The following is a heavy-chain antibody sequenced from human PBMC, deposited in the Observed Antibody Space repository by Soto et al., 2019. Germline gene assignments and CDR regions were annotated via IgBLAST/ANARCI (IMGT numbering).Heavy chain of an antibody. CDR3: VRATFFSDSSGYTRCLDY. Sequence: GGSLRLSCAGSGFILSDHYIDWVRQAPGKGLEWVGRSRDKPQGYSTTYAASVKGRFTTSRDESKNSAYLQMNSLKTEDTAVYYCVRATFFSDSSGYTRCLDYWGQGTLVTVSS. V-gene: IGHV3-72*01. CDR1: GFILSDHY. CDR2: SRDKPQGYST. J-gene: IGHJ4*02. D-gene: IGHD3-22*01.